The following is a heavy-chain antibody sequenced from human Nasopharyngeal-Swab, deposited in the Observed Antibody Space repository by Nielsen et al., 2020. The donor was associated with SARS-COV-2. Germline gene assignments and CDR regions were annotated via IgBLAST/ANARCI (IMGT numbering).Heavy chain of an antibody. Sequence: GESLKISCAASGFTFSSYWMSWVRQAPGKGLEWVANIKQDGSEKYYVDSVKGRFTISRDNAKNSLYLQMNSLRAEDTAVYYCVRIKLGPINIKAFDYWGQGTLVTVSS. CDR3: VRIKLGPINIKAFDY. CDR1: GFTFSSYW. D-gene: IGHD1-26*01. V-gene: IGHV3-7*01. CDR2: IKQDGSEK. J-gene: IGHJ4*02.